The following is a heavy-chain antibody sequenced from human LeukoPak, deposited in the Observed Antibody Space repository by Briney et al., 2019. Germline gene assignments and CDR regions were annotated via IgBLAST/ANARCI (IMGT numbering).Heavy chain of an antibody. Sequence: GASVKVSCKASGGTFSSYAISWVRQAPGQGLEWMGRIIPILGIANYAQKFQGRVTITADKSTSTAYMELSSLRSEDTAVYYCAREGIASAFDYWGQGTLLTVSS. D-gene: IGHD2-21*01. CDR2: IIPILGIA. CDR3: AREGIASAFDY. V-gene: IGHV1-69*04. CDR1: GGTFSSYA. J-gene: IGHJ4*02.